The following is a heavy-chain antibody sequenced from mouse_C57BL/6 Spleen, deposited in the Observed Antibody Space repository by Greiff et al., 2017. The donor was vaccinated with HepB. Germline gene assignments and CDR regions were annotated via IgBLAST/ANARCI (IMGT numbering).Heavy chain of an antibody. V-gene: IGHV2-3*01. CDR2: IRGDGST. J-gene: IGHJ4*01. Sequence: LMESGPGLVAPSQSLSITCTVPGFPLTSYGVSWVRQPPGKGLEWLGVIRGDGSTNYHSALISRLSISKDNSKIQVFLKLKSLQTDDTATYYCAKSYDGYYYDMDDRGKGTSVT. CDR3: AKSYDGYYYDMDD. CDR1: GFPLTSYG. D-gene: IGHD2-3*01.